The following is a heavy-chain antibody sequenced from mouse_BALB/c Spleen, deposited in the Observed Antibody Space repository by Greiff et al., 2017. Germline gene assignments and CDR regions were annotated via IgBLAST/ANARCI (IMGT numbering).Heavy chain of an antibody. J-gene: IGHJ3*01. Sequence: EVKLQESGGGLVQPGGSRKLSCAASGFTFSSFGMHWVRQAPEKGLEWVAYISSGSSTIYYADTVKGRFTISRDNPKNTLFLQMTSLRSEDTAMYYCARVYDGYHRGFAYWGQGTLVTVSA. D-gene: IGHD2-3*01. V-gene: IGHV5-17*02. CDR2: ISSGSSTI. CDR3: ARVYDGYHRGFAY. CDR1: GFTFSSFG.